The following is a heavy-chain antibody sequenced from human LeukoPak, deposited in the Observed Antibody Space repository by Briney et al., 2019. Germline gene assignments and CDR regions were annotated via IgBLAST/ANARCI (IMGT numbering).Heavy chain of an antibody. V-gene: IGHV3-30*18. J-gene: IGHJ4*02. CDR3: AKDGVQYYFDY. D-gene: IGHD6-6*01. Sequence: GGSLRLSYAASGFTFSSYGMHWVRQAPGKGLEWVAVISYDGSNKYYADSVKGRFTISRDNSKNTLYLQMNSLRAEDTAVYYCAKDGVQYYFDYWGQGTLVTVSS. CDR2: ISYDGSNK. CDR1: GFTFSSYG.